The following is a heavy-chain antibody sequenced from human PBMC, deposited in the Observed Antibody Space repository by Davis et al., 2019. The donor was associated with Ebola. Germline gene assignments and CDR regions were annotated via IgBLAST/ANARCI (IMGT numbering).Heavy chain of an antibody. J-gene: IGHJ6*02. CDR3: AKDIVATTWFFYYGMDV. V-gene: IGHV3-7*03. Sequence: GGSLRLSCAASGFTFSSYWMSWVRQAPGKGLEWVANIKQDGSEKYYVDSVKGRFTISRDNSKNSLYLQMNSLRTEDTALYYCAKDIVATTWFFYYGMDVWGQGTTVTVSS. CDR2: IKQDGSEK. CDR1: GFTFSSYW. D-gene: IGHD5-12*01.